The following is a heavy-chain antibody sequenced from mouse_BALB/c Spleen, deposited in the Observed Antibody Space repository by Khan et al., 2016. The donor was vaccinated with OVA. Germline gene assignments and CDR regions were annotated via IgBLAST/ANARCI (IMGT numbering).Heavy chain of an antibody. D-gene: IGHD2-3*01. CDR2: IWGSGST. CDR3: AKFDGIFYAVDY. J-gene: IGHJ4*01. Sequence: QVQLKESGPGLVAPSQSLSITCTVSGFSLTSYGVNWVRQPPGQGLEWLGVIWGSGSTNYHSALISKLSISKDNSKSPVFLKLNSLQTDDTATYYCAKFDGIFYAVDYWGQGTSVTVSS. V-gene: IGHV2-3*01. CDR1: GFSLTSYG.